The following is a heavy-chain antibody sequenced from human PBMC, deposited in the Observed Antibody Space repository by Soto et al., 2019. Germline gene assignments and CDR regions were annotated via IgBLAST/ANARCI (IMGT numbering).Heavy chain of an antibody. V-gene: IGHV4-39*01. J-gene: IGHJ4*02. CDR2: IYYSGST. Sequence: QLQLQESGPGLVKPSETLSLTCTVSGGSISSSSYYWGWIRQPPGKGLEWIGSIYYSGSTYYNPSLKSRVTISVDTSKNQFSLKLSSVTAAHTAVYYCARLCSGGPCPVDYWGQGTLVTVSS. CDR3: ARLCSGGPCPVDY. D-gene: IGHD2-15*01. CDR1: GGSISSSSYY.